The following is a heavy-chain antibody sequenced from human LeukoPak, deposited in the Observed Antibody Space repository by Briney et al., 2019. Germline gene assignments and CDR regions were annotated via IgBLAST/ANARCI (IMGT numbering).Heavy chain of an antibody. D-gene: IGHD2-8*01. J-gene: IGHJ4*02. Sequence: PGGSLRLSCAASGFTFSNYAMSWVRQAPGKGLEWVSGISGSGDITYYADSVKGRFTISRDNSKNTLSLQMNSLRAEDTAVYYCAKGTSIVLKYYCDYWGQGTLVTVSS. CDR1: GFTFSNYA. CDR2: ISGSGDIT. V-gene: IGHV3-23*01. CDR3: AKGTSIVLKYYCDY.